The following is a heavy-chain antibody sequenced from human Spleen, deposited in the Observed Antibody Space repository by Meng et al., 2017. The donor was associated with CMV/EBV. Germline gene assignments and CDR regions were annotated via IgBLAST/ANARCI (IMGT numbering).Heavy chain of an antibody. J-gene: IGHJ6*02. V-gene: IGHV4-59*01. CDR1: GGSISSYY. CDR2: IYYSGRT. CDR3: AGERVGNYYDSSGYYFYYYYGMDV. Sequence: SETLSLTCTVSGGSISSYYWSWIRQPPGKGLEWIGYIYYSGRTNYNPSLKSRVTVSVDTSKNQFSLKLTSVTAADTAVYYCAGERVGNYYDSSGYYFYYYYGMDVWGQGTTVTVSS. D-gene: IGHD3-22*01.